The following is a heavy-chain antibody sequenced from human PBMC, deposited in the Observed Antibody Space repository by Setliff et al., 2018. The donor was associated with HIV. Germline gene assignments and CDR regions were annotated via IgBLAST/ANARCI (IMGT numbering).Heavy chain of an antibody. CDR1: GGFISSYW. CDR3: ARRTSPPSGLYSAYYMDV. D-gene: IGHD1-26*01. V-gene: IGHV4-59*08. CDR2: ISCSGST. Sequence: SETLSLTCTVSGGFISSYWWSWIRQPPGKGLQWIGHISCSGSTNYIPSLKSRVTISVDTLKNQFSLKLSSVTATDTAVYYCARRTSPPSGLYSAYYMDVWGRGTTVTVS. J-gene: IGHJ6*03.